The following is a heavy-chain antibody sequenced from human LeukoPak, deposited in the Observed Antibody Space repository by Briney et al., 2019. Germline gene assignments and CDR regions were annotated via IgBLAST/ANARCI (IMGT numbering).Heavy chain of an antibody. Sequence: SETLSLTCAVYGGSFSGYYWSWIRQPPGKGLEWIGEINHSGSTNYNPSLKSRVTISVDTSKNQISLKLSSVTAADTAVYYCARERGGWLRFNYFDYWGQGTLVTVSS. D-gene: IGHD5-12*01. CDR2: INHSGST. V-gene: IGHV4-34*01. CDR1: GGSFSGYY. CDR3: ARERGGWLRFNYFDY. J-gene: IGHJ4*02.